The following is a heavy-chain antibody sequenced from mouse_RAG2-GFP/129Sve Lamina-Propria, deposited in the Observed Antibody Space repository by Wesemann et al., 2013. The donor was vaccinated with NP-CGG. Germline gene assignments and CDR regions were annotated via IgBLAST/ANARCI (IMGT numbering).Heavy chain of an antibody. D-gene: IGHD4-1*01. J-gene: IGHJ4*01. CDR1: GYTFTTYG. CDR2: INTYSGVP. Sequence: QIQLVQSGPELKKPGETVKISCKAYGYTFTTYGMSWVKQAPGKGLKWMGWINTYSGVPTYADDFKGRFVFSLETSASTAYLQINNLKNEDTATYFCARGGLTGRAMDYWGQGTSVTVSS. V-gene: IGHV9-3*01. CDR3: ARGGLTGRAMDY.